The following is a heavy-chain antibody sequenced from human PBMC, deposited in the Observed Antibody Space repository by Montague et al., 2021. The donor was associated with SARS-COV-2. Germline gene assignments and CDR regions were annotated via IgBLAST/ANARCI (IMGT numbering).Heavy chain of an antibody. CDR2: IFGNGSST. V-gene: IGHV3-23*03. D-gene: IGHD3-10*01. Sequence: SLRLSCAASGFTFSNYAMNWVRQAPGKGLEWVSVIFGNGSSTYYSGSVRGRFTVSRDNSKNTLYLQMNNLRAEDTAVYYCAKDGATVRGLINWYFDLWGRGTLVTVSS. CDR3: AKDGATVRGLINWYFDL. J-gene: IGHJ2*01. CDR1: GFTFSNYA.